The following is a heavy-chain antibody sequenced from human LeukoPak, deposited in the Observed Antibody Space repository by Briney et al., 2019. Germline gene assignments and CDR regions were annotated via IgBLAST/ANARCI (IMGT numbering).Heavy chain of an antibody. J-gene: IGHJ6*02. Sequence: TGGSLRLSCAASGFTFSSYAMSWVRQAPGKGLEWVSTISGNGGSTYYADFVKGRFTISRDNSKNTLYLQMHSLRAEDTAIYYCAKVTTIGSSWGMGVWGQGTTVTVSS. CDR1: GFTFSSYA. D-gene: IGHD3-10*02. CDR2: ISGNGGST. V-gene: IGHV3-23*01. CDR3: AKVTTIGSSWGMGV.